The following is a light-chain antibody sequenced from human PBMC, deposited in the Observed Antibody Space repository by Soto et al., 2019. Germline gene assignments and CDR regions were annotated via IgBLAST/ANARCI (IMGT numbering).Light chain of an antibody. J-gene: IGKJ5*01. CDR1: QTISSSN. CDR2: GAS. CDR3: QQYGISPPIT. V-gene: IGKV3-20*01. Sequence: EIVLTQSPGTLSLSPGERATLSCRASQTISSSNLAWYQQKPGQAPRLLIYGASSRATGIPDRFSGSGSGTDFTLTITRLEPEDFALYYCQQYGISPPITFGQGTRLE.